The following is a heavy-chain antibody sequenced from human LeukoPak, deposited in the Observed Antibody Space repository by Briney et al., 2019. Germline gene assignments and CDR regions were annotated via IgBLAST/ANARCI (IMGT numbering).Heavy chain of an antibody. J-gene: IGHJ6*04. CDR3: AVYGSGFFP. V-gene: IGHV3-20*04. CDR1: GFTFSSYS. CDR2: INWNGGST. D-gene: IGHD3-10*01. Sequence: RPGGSLRLSCAASGFTFSSYSMNWVRHVPGKGLEWVSGINWNGGSTGNADSVKGRFTISRDSARNSLYLQMNSLRAEDTAVYYCAVYGSGFFPWGKGTTVTISS.